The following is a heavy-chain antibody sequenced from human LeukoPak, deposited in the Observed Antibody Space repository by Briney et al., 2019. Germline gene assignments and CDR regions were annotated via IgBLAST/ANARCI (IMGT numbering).Heavy chain of an antibody. CDR1: GLTFSSYS. Sequence: GASLRLSCAASGLTFSSYSMNWVRQAPGKGLEWVSSIISSSSYIYYADSVKGRFTISRDNAKNSLYLQMNSLRAEDTAVYYCARGYSSSPNWFDPWGQGTLVTVSS. CDR3: ARGYSSSPNWFDP. CDR2: IISSSSYI. D-gene: IGHD6-6*01. J-gene: IGHJ5*02. V-gene: IGHV3-21*01.